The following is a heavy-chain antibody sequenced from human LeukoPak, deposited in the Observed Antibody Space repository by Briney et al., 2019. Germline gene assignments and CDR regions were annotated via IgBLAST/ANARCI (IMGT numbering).Heavy chain of an antibody. D-gene: IGHD3-22*01. CDR2: IYTSGST. J-gene: IGHJ4*02. CDR1: GGSISSGSYY. CDR3: ARAADSSGYFYYFDY. Sequence: SETLSLTCTVSGGSISSGSYYWSWIRQPAGKGLEWIGRIYTSGSTNYNPSLKSRVTISVDTSKNQFFLKLSSVTAADTAVYYCARAADSSGYFYYFDYWGQGTLVTVSS. V-gene: IGHV4-61*02.